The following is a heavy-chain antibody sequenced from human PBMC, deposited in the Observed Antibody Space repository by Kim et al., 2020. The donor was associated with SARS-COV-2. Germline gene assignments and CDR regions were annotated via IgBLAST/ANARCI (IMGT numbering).Heavy chain of an antibody. CDR1: VFDFSTSS. CDR2: IRSDVGVI. Sequence: GGSLRLSCAASVFDFSTSSMHWVRQAPVKGLVWVSRIRSDVGVITYADSVKGRFTLSRDNAKNTLYLQMNGLRTEDTAVYYCAKVGDYDSSGFYAFFRSWGQGTRVTVSS. CDR3: AKVGDYDSSGFYAFFRS. V-gene: IGHV3-74*03. D-gene: IGHD3-22*01. J-gene: IGHJ5*02.